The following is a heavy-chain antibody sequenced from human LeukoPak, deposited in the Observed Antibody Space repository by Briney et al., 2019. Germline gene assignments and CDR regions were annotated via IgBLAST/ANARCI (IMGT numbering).Heavy chain of an antibody. V-gene: IGHV3-21*01. CDR3: ARGGGDYYRSDY. D-gene: IGHD3-10*01. J-gene: IGHJ4*02. CDR1: GFVFSTYS. Sequence: GGSLRLSCAASGFVFSTYSMNWVRQAPGKGLEWVSSISRGDNYIFYADSVKGRFTISRDNAKNSVYLQMNSLRAEDTAVYYCARGGGDYYRSDYWGQEKLVTVSS. CDR2: ISRGDNYI.